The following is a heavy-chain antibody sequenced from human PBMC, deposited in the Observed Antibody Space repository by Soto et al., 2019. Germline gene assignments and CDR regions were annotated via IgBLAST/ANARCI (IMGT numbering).Heavy chain of an antibody. CDR1: GYTFTSYG. J-gene: IGHJ4*02. D-gene: IGHD2-21*02. CDR2: ISAYNGNT. CDR3: ARDGSGHICGGDCYPGYDY. V-gene: IGHV1-18*01. Sequence: GASVKVSCKASGYTFTSYGISWVRQAPGQGLEWMGWISAYNGNTNYAQKLQGRVTMTTDTSTSTAYMELRSLRSDDTAVYYCARDGSGHICGGDCYPGYDYWGQGTLVTVSS.